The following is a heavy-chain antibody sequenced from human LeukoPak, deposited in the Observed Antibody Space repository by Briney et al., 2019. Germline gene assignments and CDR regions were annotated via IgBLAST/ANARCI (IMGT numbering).Heavy chain of an antibody. D-gene: IGHD2-2*01. J-gene: IGHJ4*02. Sequence: SETLSLTCTVSGGSISSYYWSWIRQPPGKGLEWIGSIYYSGSTYYNPSLKSRVTISVDTSKNQFSLKLSSVTAADTAVYYCARLVLRYCSSTSCFRAQNDYWGQGTLVTVSS. V-gene: IGHV4-39*07. CDR2: IYYSGST. CDR3: ARLVLRYCSSTSCFRAQNDY. CDR1: GGSISSYY.